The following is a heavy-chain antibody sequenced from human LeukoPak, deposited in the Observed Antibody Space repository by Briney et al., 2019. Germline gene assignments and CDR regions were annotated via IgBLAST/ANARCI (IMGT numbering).Heavy chain of an antibody. D-gene: IGHD2-15*01. CDR1: GGTFSSYA. V-gene: IGHV1-69*01. CDR2: IIPIFGTA. CDR3: ASDKSGYCSGGSCYWFDP. J-gene: IGHJ5*02. Sequence: ASVKVSCKASGGTFSSYAISWVRQAPGQGLEWMGGIIPIFGTANYAQEFQGRVTITADESTSTAYMELSSLRSEDTAVYYCASDKSGYCSGGSCYWFDPWGQGTLVTVSS.